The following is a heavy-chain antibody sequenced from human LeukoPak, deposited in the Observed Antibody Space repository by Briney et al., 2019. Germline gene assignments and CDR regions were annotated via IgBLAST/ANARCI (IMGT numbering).Heavy chain of an antibody. J-gene: IGHJ3*02. V-gene: IGHV3-23*01. CDR2: ISGSGAST. Sequence: GGSLRLSCAASGFTFSSYAMSWVRQAPGKGLEWVSSISGSGASTYYADSVKGRFTISRDNSKNTLYLQMNSLRAEDTAVYYCARDRAYYDSSGSDAFDIWGQGTMVTVSS. CDR1: GFTFSSYA. CDR3: ARDRAYYDSSGSDAFDI. D-gene: IGHD3-22*01.